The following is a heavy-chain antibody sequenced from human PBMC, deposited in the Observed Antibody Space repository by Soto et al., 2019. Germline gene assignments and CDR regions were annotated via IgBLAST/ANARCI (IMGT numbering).Heavy chain of an antibody. J-gene: IGHJ4*02. CDR1: GGLFSSYP. CDR2: IIPVFQTV. V-gene: IGHV1-69*13. D-gene: IGHD3-22*01. CDR3: ARGGSGYTWFNEF. Sequence: SVKVSCKASGGLFSSYPISWVRQVPGQGLEWMGGIIPVFQTVYYTQRFQGRVTITADESTNTAYMELSSLRSEDTAIYYCARGGSGYTWFNEFWGQGTLVTVSS.